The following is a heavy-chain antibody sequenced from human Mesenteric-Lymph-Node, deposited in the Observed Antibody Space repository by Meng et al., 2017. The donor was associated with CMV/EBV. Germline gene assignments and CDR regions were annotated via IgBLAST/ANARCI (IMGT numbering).Heavy chain of an antibody. CDR1: GFTFSDYG. J-gene: IGHJ6*02. V-gene: IGHV3-30*02. CDR2: IRRDGGDK. Sequence: GESLKISCAASGFTFSDYGMHWVRQAPGKGLEWVAYIRRDGGDKFYVDSVKGRFIMSREYSRNIVFLHMNTLRPEDTAVYYCARETTDVDSGMDVWGQGTTVTVSS. CDR3: ARETTDVDSGMDV. D-gene: IGHD4-17*01.